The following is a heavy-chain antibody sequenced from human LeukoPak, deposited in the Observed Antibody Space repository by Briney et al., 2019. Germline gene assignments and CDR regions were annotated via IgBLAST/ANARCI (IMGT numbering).Heavy chain of an antibody. V-gene: IGHV4-59*01. Sequence: SETLSLTRTVPGGSLRRYYWSWIRQPPGQGLEWIGYIYYSGSAKYNPSLKSRVTISVDTSKNQFSLKLSSVTAGDTAVYYCARAPGIAAAGTHFDFWGQGTLVTVSS. CDR3: ARAPGIAAAGTHFDF. CDR2: IYYSGSA. D-gene: IGHD6-13*01. CDR1: GGSLRRYY. J-gene: IGHJ4*02.